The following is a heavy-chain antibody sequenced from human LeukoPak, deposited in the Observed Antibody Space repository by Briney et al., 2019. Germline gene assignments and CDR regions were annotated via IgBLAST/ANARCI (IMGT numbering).Heavy chain of an antibody. J-gene: IGHJ4*02. CDR3: ARRVAGPGCFDY. CDR1: AGSISSTNYY. D-gene: IGHD6-19*01. Sequence: SETLSLTCTVSAGSISSTNYYWGWIRQPPGKGLEWIGGIYYSGRTYYNPSLKSRVTISVDTSKNQFSLKLGSVTATDTAVYYCARRVAGPGCFDYWGQGSLVTVSS. V-gene: IGHV4-39*01. CDR2: IYYSGRT.